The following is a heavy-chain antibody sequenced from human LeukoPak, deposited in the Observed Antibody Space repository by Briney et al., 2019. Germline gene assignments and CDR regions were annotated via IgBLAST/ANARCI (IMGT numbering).Heavy chain of an antibody. V-gene: IGHV4-39*07. CDR3: ARSYSNAFDI. CDR1: GGSISSSSYY. CDR2: IYYSGST. J-gene: IGHJ3*02. D-gene: IGHD3-10*01. Sequence: SETLSLTCTVSGGSISSSSYYWGWIRQPPGKGLEWIGRIYYSGSTYYNPSLKSRVTISVDTSKNQFSLKLSSVTAADTAVYYCARSYSNAFDIWGQGTMVTVSS.